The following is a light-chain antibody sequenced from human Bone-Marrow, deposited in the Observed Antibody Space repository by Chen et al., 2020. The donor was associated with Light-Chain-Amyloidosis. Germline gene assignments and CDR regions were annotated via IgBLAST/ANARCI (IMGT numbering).Light chain of an antibody. Sequence: SYVLTQPSSVSVAPGQTATFACGGNKIGSTSVPWYQQKPDQAPLLVDYDESDRPSGIPERLSGSNSGNTATLTISRVEAGDEADYYCQVWDRSSDRPGFGGGTKLTVL. CDR3: QVWDRSSDRPG. CDR2: DES. CDR1: KIGSTS. V-gene: IGLV3-21*02. J-gene: IGLJ3*02.